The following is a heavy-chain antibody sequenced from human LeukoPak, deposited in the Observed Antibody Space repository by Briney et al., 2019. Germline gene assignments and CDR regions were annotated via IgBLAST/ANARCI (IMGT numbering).Heavy chain of an antibody. CDR1: GFAFSSYG. CDR3: AKDFADTSGFYYVEH. CDR2: ISYDGSNK. J-gene: IGHJ4*02. V-gene: IGHV3-30*18. Sequence: GRSLRLSCAASGFAFSSYGMHWVRQAPGKGLEWVTLISYDGSNKYYADSVKGRFTISRDNFKNTLYLQINSLRPEDTAVYYCAKDFADTSGFYYVEHWGQGTLVIVSS. D-gene: IGHD3-22*01.